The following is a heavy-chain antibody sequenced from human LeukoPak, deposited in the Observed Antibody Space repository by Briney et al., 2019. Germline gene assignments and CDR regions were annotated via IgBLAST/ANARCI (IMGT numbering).Heavy chain of an antibody. CDR1: GFTFSSYW. D-gene: IGHD4-4*01. V-gene: IGHV3-7*01. CDR3: ASAGLQLYYYYYGMDV. J-gene: IGHJ6*02. CDR2: IKQDGSEK. Sequence: GGSLRLSCAASGFTFSSYWMSWVRQAPGKGLEWVANIKQDGSEKYYVDSVKGRFTISRDNAKNSLYLQMNSLRAEDKAVYYCASAGLQLYYYYYGMDVWGQGTTVTDSS.